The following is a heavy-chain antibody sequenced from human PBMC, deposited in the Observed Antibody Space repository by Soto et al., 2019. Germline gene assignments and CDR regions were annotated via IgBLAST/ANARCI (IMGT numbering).Heavy chain of an antibody. Sequence: QVTLKESGPVLVKPTETLRLTCTVSGFSLTNARLGVSWIRQPPGKALEWLGHIFSNDDTSYSASLRTRLTISNDSSKSQVVLTMSNMDPVDTATYYCARIRDESTGYYSHDGAFDIWGQGTMVTVSS. CDR1: GFSLTNARLG. V-gene: IGHV2-26*01. CDR3: ARIRDESTGYYSHDGAFDI. D-gene: IGHD3-22*01. J-gene: IGHJ3*02. CDR2: IFSNDDT.